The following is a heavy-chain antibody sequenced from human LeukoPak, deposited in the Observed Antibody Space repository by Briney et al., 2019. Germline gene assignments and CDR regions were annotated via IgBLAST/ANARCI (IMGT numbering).Heavy chain of an antibody. V-gene: IGHV4-34*01. CDR2: INHSGST. Sequence: PSETLSLTCAVYGGSFSGYYWSWIRQPPGKGLEWIGEINHSGSTNYNPSLKSRVTISVDTSKNQFSLRLSSVTAADTAVYYCARRGRAGTGGIDIWGQGTMVTVSS. CDR3: ARRGRAGTGGIDI. D-gene: IGHD1/OR15-1a*01. CDR1: GGSFSGYY. J-gene: IGHJ3*02.